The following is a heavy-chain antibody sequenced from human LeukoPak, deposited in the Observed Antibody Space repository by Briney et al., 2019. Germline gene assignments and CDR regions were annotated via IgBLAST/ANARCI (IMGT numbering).Heavy chain of an antibody. CDR3: ARHTYGSDLYYFDY. J-gene: IGHJ4*02. CDR1: GYSISSGYY. Sequence: SETLSLTCTVSGYSISSGYYWGWIRQPPGKGLEWIGSIYHSGRTFYNPSLKSRVTISVDTSKNQFSLKLTSVTAADTAVYYCARHTYGSDLYYFDYWGQGTLVTVSS. CDR2: IYHSGRT. V-gene: IGHV4-38-2*02. D-gene: IGHD5-18*01.